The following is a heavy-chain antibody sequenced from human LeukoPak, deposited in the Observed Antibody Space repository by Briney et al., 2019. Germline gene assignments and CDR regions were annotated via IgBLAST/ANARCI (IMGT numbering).Heavy chain of an antibody. Sequence: PGGSLRLSCAASGFIFDDYAMHWDRQAPGRGLEWVSGINWNSGTIGYADAVKGRFTISRDNAKNSLYLEMNSLRADDMAFYYCARDRFRYCSGAYCSHFEFWGQGTLVSVSS. V-gene: IGHV3-9*03. CDR1: GFIFDDYA. CDR3: ARDRFRYCSGAYCSHFEF. D-gene: IGHD2-15*01. CDR2: INWNSGTI. J-gene: IGHJ4*02.